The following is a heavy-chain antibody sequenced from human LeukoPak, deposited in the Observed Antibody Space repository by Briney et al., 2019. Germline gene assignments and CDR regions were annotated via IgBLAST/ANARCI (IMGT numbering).Heavy chain of an antibody. V-gene: IGHV4-59*01. CDR2: IYYSGST. CDR1: GGSISSYY. Sequence: SETLSLTCTVSGGSISSYYWSWIRQPPGKGLEWIGYIYYSGSTNYNPSLKSRVTISVDTSKNQFSLKLSSVTAAGTAVYYCASYHCSSTSCRFDYWGQGTPVTVSS. D-gene: IGHD2-2*01. CDR3: ASYHCSSTSCRFDY. J-gene: IGHJ4*02.